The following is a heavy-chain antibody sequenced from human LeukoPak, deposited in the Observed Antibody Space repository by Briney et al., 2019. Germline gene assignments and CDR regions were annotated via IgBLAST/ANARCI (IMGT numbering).Heavy chain of an antibody. CDR3: AKGPRLVRTAMVIG. V-gene: IGHV3-23*01. J-gene: IGHJ4*02. D-gene: IGHD5-18*01. Sequence: PGGSLRLSCAASGFTFSSYAMSWVRQAPGKGLEWDSAISGSGGSTYYADSVKGRFTISRDNSKNTLYLQMNSLRAEDTAVYYCAKGPRLVRTAMVIGWGQGTLVAVSS. CDR2: ISGSGGST. CDR1: GFTFSSYA.